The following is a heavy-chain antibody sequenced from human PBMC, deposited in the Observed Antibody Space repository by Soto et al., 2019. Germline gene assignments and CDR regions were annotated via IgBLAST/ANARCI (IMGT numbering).Heavy chain of an antibody. CDR1: GGTFSKYK. D-gene: IGHD2-15*01. CDR3: ARDCSGGCCFSDHHFYYGMDV. CDR2: IIPVFGTA. V-gene: IGHV1-69*12. J-gene: IGHJ6*02. Sequence: QVQLVQSGAEVKKPGSSVRVSCKASGGTFSKYKITWVRQAPGQGLEWMGGIIPVFGTANYAQKFHGRVTITADESTITAYMEVSSLISDDTAVYYCARDCSGGCCFSDHHFYYGMDVWGQGTTVTVSS.